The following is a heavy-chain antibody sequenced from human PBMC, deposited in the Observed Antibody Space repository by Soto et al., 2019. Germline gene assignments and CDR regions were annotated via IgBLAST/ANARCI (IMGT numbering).Heavy chain of an antibody. CDR2: XXYXGXT. D-gene: IGHD1-26*01. Sequence: PSETLSPTCTVSGGSISSYYWSWIRQPPGKGLXWXGXXXYXGXTXYXXXXKSRVTISVDTSKNQFSLKLSSVTAAHTAVYYCARVLSGSQIIDYWGQGTLVTVSS. J-gene: IGHJ4*02. CDR3: ARVLSGSQIIDY. CDR1: GGSISSYY. V-gene: IGHV4-59*01.